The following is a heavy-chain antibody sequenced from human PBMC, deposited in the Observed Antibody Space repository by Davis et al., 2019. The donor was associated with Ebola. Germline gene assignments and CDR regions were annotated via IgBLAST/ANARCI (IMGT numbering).Heavy chain of an antibody. CDR2: ISSSSYI. Sequence: GESLKISCAASGFTFSSYSMNWVRQAPGKGLEWVSSISSSSYIYYADSVKGRFTISRDNAKNSLYLQMNSLRAEDTAVYYCARVVSGDYWGQGTLVTVSS. CDR3: ARVVSGDY. CDR1: GFTFSSYS. J-gene: IGHJ4*02. V-gene: IGHV3-21*01.